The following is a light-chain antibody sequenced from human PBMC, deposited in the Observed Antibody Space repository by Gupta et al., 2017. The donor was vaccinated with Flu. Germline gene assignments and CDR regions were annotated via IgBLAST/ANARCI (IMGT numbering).Light chain of an antibody. CDR1: QSISTY. CDR3: QQSDNTRT. Sequence: VGDRVTITCRASQSISTYLNWYQQKPGKAPKLLIYAASRLQSGVPSRFSGSGSGTDFTLTISNLQREDLATYYCQQSDNTRTFGQGTKVEIK. J-gene: IGKJ1*01. V-gene: IGKV1-39*01. CDR2: AAS.